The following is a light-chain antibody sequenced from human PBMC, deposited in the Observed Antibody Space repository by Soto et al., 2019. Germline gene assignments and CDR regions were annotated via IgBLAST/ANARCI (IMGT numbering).Light chain of an antibody. CDR1: QSVSSY. CDR2: DAS. CDR3: QQRSNWPTT. J-gene: IGKJ5*01. V-gene: IGKV3-11*01. Sequence: EIVLTQSPATLSLSPGERATLSCRASQSVSSYLAWYQQKPGQAPSLLIYDASNRATGIPARFSGSGSGTDLTITISSLEPEDFEVYDGQQRSNWPTTFGQGTRLEI.